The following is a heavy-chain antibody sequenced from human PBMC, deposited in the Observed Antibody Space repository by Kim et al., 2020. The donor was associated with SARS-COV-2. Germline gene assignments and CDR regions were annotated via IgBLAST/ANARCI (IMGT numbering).Heavy chain of an antibody. CDR1: GGSISPGGYY. J-gene: IGHJ4*02. CDR3: ANRLLSGDPAFDY. D-gene: IGHD3-9*01. V-gene: IGHV4-31*03. Sequence: SETLSLTCNVSGGSISPGGYYWSWIRQHPGKGLEWIGYILYSGSTYYNPSLKSRVSISLDTSKKQFSLKLTPVTVADTAVYFCANRLLSGDPAFDYGGQGILVTISS. CDR2: ILYSGST.